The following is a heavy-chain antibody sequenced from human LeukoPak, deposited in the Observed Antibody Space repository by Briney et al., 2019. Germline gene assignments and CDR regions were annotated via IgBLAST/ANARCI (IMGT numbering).Heavy chain of an antibody. CDR1: GFTFDDYG. CDR2: INWNGGST. V-gene: IGHV3-20*04. J-gene: IGHJ4*03. D-gene: IGHD3/OR15-3a*01. CDR3: ARDSNGFSRTFDN. Sequence: GGSLRLSCAPSGFTFDDYGMSWVRQAPGKGLEWVSGINWNGGSTGYADSVRGRFTISKDNAKNSLYLQNNSLRAEDTALYYCARDSNGFSRTFDNWGQGTLVTVSS.